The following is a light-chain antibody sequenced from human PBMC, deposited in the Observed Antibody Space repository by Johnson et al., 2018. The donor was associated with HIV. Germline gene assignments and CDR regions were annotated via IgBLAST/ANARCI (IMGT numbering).Light chain of an antibody. CDR3: GTGDSSLSAGGV. J-gene: IGLJ1*01. V-gene: IGLV1-51*02. CDR1: SSNIGNNY. Sequence: QLVLTQPPSVSAAPGQKVTISCSGSSSNIGNNYVSWYQQLPGTAPKLLIYENNKRPSGIPDRFSGSKTGTSATLGITGLQTGDEAGYYCGTGDSSLSAGGVFGTGTKVTVL. CDR2: ENN.